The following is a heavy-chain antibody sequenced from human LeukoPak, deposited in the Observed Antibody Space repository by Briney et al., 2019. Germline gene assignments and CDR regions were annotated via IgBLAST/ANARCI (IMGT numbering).Heavy chain of an antibody. CDR2: IYYSGST. J-gene: IGHJ4*02. CDR1: GDSISSGAYY. D-gene: IGHD2-2*01. V-gene: IGHV4-31*03. Sequence: SQTLSLTCTVSGDSISSGAYYWSWIRQLPGKGPEWIGYIYYSGSTYSNPSLKSRVTISVDTSKNQFSLKLSSVTAADTAVYYRATDDVVVRSFDYWGQGTLVTVSS. CDR3: ATDDVVVRSFDY.